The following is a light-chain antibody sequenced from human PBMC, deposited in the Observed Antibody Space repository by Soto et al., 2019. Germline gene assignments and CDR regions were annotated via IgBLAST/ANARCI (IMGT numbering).Light chain of an antibody. J-gene: IGLJ1*01. CDR2: DVS. CDR3: SVYTRTSVYA. CDR1: IDDVTAYYR. Sequence: QAVLTPPPSVSGAPGQSVTISCSGTIDDVTAYYRVSWYQQTPGTAPKLMIYDVSNRPSGVPDRFSGSRSGNNASLTISGLQAADEGYYYCSVYTRTSVYAVGTGTKLTVL. V-gene: IGLV2-18*01.